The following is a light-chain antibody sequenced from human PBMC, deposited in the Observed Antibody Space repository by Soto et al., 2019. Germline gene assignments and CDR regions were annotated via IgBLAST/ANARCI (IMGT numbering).Light chain of an antibody. Sequence: IVMTQSPATLSVSPGERATFSCRASQSVSNNYLAWYQQKPGQAPRLLIYDASTRATGIPARFSGSGSETDFSLTISSLQIEDFALYYCQQSNNWPPLTFGGGTKVDIK. V-gene: IGKV3-15*01. CDR3: QQSNNWPPLT. CDR2: DAS. J-gene: IGKJ4*01. CDR1: QSVSNN.